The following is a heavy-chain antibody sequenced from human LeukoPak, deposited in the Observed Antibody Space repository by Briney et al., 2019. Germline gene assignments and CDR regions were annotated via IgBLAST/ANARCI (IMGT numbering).Heavy chain of an antibody. J-gene: IGHJ3*02. CDR1: GGSISGYY. CDR3: ARSGTRSGGAFDI. D-gene: IGHD4-23*01. V-gene: IGHV4-59*08. CDR2: VYSSGST. Sequence: SETLSLTCTVSGGSISGYYWSWIRRSPGKGLEWSAYVYSSGSTNYNPSLYSRVTISLDTSKNQFSLKLSSVTAAVTAVYFCARSGTRSGGAFDIWGQGTMVTVSS.